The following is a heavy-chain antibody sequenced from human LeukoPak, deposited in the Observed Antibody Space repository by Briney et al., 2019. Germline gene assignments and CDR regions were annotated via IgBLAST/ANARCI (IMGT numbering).Heavy chain of an antibody. J-gene: IGHJ5*02. CDR3: ARTGLSYGSPSGWFDP. D-gene: IGHD5-18*01. CDR1: GGSISSYY. CDR2: IYTSGST. V-gene: IGHV4-4*07. Sequence: SETLSLTCTVSGGSISSYYWSWIRQPAGKGLEWIGRIYTSGSTNYNPSLKSRVTMSVDTSKNKFSLKLSSVTAADTAVYYCARTGLSYGSPSGWFDPWGQGTLVTVSS.